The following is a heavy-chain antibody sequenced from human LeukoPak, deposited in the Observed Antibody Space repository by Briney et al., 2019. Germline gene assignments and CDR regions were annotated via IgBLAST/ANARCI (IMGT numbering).Heavy chain of an antibody. V-gene: IGHV1-2*06. J-gene: IGHJ1*01. Sequence: ASVKVSFKASGYTFTGYYMHWVRQAPGQGLEWMGRINPNSGGTNYAKKFQGRVTMTRETSISTAYMELSRLRSEDTAVYYCARLASGYSSGWYVHAEYFQHWGQGTLVTVSS. CDR3: ARLASGYSSGWYVHAEYFQH. D-gene: IGHD6-19*01. CDR2: INPNSGGT. CDR1: GYTFTGYY.